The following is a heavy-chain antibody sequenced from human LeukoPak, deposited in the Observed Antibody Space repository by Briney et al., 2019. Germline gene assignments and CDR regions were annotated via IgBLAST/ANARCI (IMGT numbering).Heavy chain of an antibody. V-gene: IGHV4-34*01. CDR1: GGSFSGYY. J-gene: IGHJ5*02. Sequence: SETLSLTCAVYGGSFSGYYWSWIRQPPGKGLEWIGEINHSGSTNYNPSLKNRVTISVDTSKNQFSLKLSSVTAADTAVYYCARGLFDDPTRFDPWGQGTLVTVSS. CDR2: INHSGST. D-gene: IGHD2-21*01. CDR3: ARGLFDDPTRFDP.